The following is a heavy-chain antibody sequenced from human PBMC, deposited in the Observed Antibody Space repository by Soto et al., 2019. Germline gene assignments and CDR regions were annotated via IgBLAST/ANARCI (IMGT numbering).Heavy chain of an antibody. V-gene: IGHV4-4*07. Sequence: SETLSLTCTASGGSINTFYWSWVRQPAGKGLEWIGRIFSSGSTSFNPSLESRVAMSVDTSKNHFSLNLSSVTAADMAVYYCAREGSYSAYNFAHGIQLWSFDFWGQGALVTVSS. CDR3: AREGSYSAYNFAHGIQLWSFDF. CDR2: IFSSGST. CDR1: GGSINTFY. D-gene: IGHD5-12*01. J-gene: IGHJ4*02.